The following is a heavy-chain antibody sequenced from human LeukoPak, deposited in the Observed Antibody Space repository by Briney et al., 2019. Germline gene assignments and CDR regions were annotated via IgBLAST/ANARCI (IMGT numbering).Heavy chain of an antibody. J-gene: IGHJ1*01. D-gene: IGHD4-17*01. CDR3: ATFNPNDYGDFRRIEYFQH. Sequence: PSGTLSLTCAVSGGSISSSNWWSWVRQAPGKGMEWVSAISGSGGSTYYADSVKGRFTISRDNSKNTLYLQMNSLRAEDTAVYYCATFNPNDYGDFRRIEYFQHWGQGTLVTVSS. CDR2: ISGSGGST. CDR1: GGSISSSN. V-gene: IGHV3-23*01.